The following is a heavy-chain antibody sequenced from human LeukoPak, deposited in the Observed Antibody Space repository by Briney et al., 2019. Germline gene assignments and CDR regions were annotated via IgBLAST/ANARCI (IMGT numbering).Heavy chain of an antibody. CDR2: LTPNSGDT. Sequence: LRASVKVSCKASGYTFTHYHMHWVRQAPGQALEWMGILTPNSGDTTYAQKFQGRITMTRDTSTSTVYMELSSLRFEDTAVYHCARDSTGWSVDYWGQGTLVTVSS. V-gene: IGHV1-46*01. CDR1: GYTFTHYH. CDR3: ARDSTGWSVDY. J-gene: IGHJ4*02. D-gene: IGHD6-19*01.